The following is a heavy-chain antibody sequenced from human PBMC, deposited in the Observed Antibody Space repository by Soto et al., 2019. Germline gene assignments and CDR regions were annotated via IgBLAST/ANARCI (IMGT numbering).Heavy chain of an antibody. V-gene: IGHV1-3*01. CDR2: INAGNGNT. J-gene: IGHJ4*02. CDR3: ARDPVLRYFDWSETLDY. D-gene: IGHD3-9*01. Sequence: VSCKASGYTFTSYAMHWVRQAPGQRLEWMGWINAGNGNTKYSQKFQGRVTITRDTSASTAYMELSSLRSEDTAVYYCARDPVLRYFDWSETLDYWGQGTLVTVSS. CDR1: GYTFTSYA.